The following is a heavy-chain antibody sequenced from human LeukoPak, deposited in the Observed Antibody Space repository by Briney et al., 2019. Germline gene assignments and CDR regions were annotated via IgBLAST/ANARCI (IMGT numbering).Heavy chain of an antibody. J-gene: IGHJ4*02. Sequence: SETLSLTCTVSGGSISSYYWSWIRQPPGKGLEWIGYIYYSGGTNYNPSLKSRVTISVDTSKNQFSLKLSSVTATDTAVYYCARGDSSSVSIDYWGQGTLVTVSS. CDR2: IYYSGGT. CDR3: ARGDSSSVSIDY. CDR1: GGSISSYY. V-gene: IGHV4-59*01. D-gene: IGHD6-6*01.